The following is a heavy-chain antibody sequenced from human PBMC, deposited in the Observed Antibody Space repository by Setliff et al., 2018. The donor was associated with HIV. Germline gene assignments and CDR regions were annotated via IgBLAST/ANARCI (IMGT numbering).Heavy chain of an antibody. CDR3: ARAIYSGYYYREFDY. V-gene: IGHV4-31*02. Sequence: GDSITRGGYYWSWIRQFAGKGLEWIADIYYSGRINYNPSLKSRLTVSIDTSKNHLSLKVTSVSVADTAMYYCARAIYSGYYYREFDYWGQGTLVTVSS. CDR2: IYYSGRI. D-gene: IGHD5-12*01. CDR1: GDSITRGGYY. J-gene: IGHJ4*02.